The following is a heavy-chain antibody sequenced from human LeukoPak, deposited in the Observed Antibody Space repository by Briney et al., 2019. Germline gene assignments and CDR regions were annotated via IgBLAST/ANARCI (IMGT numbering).Heavy chain of an antibody. CDR1: GFTFSNYW. J-gene: IGHJ4*02. V-gene: IGHV3-7*05. Sequence: GGSLRLSCAASGFTFSNYWMIWVRQAPGKGLEWVANIKEDGGEKRYGGSVKGRFTISRDNAQNSLYLQMNSLRAEDTAVYYCARASNPWLQLNWGQGTLVTVSS. CDR3: ARASNPWLQLN. D-gene: IGHD5-24*01. CDR2: IKEDGGEK.